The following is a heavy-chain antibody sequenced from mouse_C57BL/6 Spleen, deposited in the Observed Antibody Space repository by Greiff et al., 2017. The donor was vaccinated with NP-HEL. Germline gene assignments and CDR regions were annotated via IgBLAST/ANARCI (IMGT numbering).Heavy chain of an antibody. D-gene: IGHD2-4*01. V-gene: IGHV1-84*01. J-gene: IGHJ3*01. Sequence: VKQRPGQGLEWIGWIYPGSGNTKYNEKFKGKATLTVDTSSSTAYMQLSSLTSEDSAVYFCARSGDYDGGDWGQGTLVTVSA. CDR3: ARSGDYDGGD. CDR2: IYPGSGNT.